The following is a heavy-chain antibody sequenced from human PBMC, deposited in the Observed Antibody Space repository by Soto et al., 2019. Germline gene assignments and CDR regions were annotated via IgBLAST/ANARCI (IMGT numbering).Heavy chain of an antibody. J-gene: IGHJ4*02. V-gene: IGHV3-30*18. CDR3: AKSYSSSSRGGAYFDY. Sequence: QVQLVESGGGVVQPGRSLRLSCAASGFTFSSYGMHWVRQAPGKGLEWVAVISYDGSNKYYADSVKGRFTISRDNYKNTLYLQMNSLRAEDTAVYYCAKSYSSSSRGGAYFDYWGQGTLVTVSS. CDR2: ISYDGSNK. D-gene: IGHD6-6*01. CDR1: GFTFSSYG.